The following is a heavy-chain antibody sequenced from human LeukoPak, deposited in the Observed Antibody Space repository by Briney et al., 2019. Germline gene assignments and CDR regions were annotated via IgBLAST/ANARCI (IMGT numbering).Heavy chain of an antibody. CDR1: GGSFSGYY. CDR2: INHSGST. D-gene: IGHD4-23*01. Sequence: SETLSLTCAVYGGSFSGYYWSWIRQPPGKGLEWIGEINHSGSTNYHPSLKSRVTISVDTSKNQFSLKLSSVTAADTAVYYCASVPRGGKSTRDYWGQGTLVTVSS. J-gene: IGHJ4*02. V-gene: IGHV4-34*01. CDR3: ASVPRGGKSTRDY.